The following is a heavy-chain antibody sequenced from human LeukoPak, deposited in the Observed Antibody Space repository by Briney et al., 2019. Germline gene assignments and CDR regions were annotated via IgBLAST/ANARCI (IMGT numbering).Heavy chain of an antibody. CDR2: IYTSGST. CDR3: AREAAAGTFYFDY. CDR1: GDSISNYY. V-gene: IGHV4-4*07. J-gene: IGHJ4*02. D-gene: IGHD6-13*01. Sequence: SETLSLTCIVSGDSISNYYWSWIRQPAGKGLEWIGRIYTSGSTNYNPSLKSRVTMSVDTSKNQFSLKLSSVTAADTAVYYRAREAAAGTFYFDYWGQGTLVTVSS.